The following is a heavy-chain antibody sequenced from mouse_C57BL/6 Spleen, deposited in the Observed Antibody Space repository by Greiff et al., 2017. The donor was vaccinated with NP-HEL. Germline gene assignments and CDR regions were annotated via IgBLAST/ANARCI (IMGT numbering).Heavy chain of an antibody. D-gene: IGHD3-3*01. Sequence: EVKLMESGGGLVQPGGSLSLSCAASGFTFTDYYMSWVRQPPGKALEWLGFIRNKANGYTTEYSASVKGRFTISRDNSQSILYLQMNALRAEDSATYYCARSAVGLHYYAMDYWGQGTSVTVSS. CDR2: IRNKANGYTT. J-gene: IGHJ4*01. CDR1: GFTFTDYY. V-gene: IGHV7-3*01. CDR3: ARSAVGLHYYAMDY.